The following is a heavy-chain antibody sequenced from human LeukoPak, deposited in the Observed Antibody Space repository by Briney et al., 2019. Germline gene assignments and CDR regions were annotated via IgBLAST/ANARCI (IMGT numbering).Heavy chain of an antibody. CDR3: ARDATNYYDSSDWSDY. V-gene: IGHV3-48*03. Sequence: GGSLRLSCAASGFTFSSYEMNWVRQAPGKGLEWVSYISSSGSTIYYADSVKGRFTISRDNAKNSLYLQMNSLRAEDTAVYYCARDATNYYDSSDWSDYWGQGTLVTVSS. J-gene: IGHJ4*02. CDR1: GFTFSSYE. D-gene: IGHD3-22*01. CDR2: ISSSGSTI.